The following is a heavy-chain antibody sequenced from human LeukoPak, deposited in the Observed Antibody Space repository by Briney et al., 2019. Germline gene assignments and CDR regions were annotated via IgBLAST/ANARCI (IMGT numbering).Heavy chain of an antibody. CDR1: GFTFSSYS. CDR3: ARERYYYDSSGYLDYYYGMDV. V-gene: IGHV3-48*02. J-gene: IGHJ6*02. CDR2: ISSSSTI. Sequence: GGSLRLSCAASGFTFSSYSMNWVRQAPGKGLEWVSYISSSSTIYYADSVKGRFTISRDNAKNSLYLQMNSLRDEDTAVYYCARERYYYDSSGYLDYYYGMDVWGQGTTVTVSS. D-gene: IGHD3-22*01.